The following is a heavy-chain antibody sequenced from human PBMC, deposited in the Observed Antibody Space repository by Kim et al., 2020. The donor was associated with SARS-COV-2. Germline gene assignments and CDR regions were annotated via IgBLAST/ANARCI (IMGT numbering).Heavy chain of an antibody. V-gene: IGHV1-2*06. CDR3: AREALE. J-gene: IGHJ4*02. Sequence: ASVKVSCKASGYTFTGYYIHWVRQAPGQGLEWVGRINPNSGDTNYAQQFQGRVTLTRDTSIYTAYMELSGLTSDDKAVYYWAREALEWGQGTLVTVSS. D-gene: IGHD1-1*01. CDR2: INPNSGDT. CDR1: GYTFTGYY.